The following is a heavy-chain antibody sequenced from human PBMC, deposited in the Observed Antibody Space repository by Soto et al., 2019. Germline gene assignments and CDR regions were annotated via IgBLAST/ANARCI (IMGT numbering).Heavy chain of an antibody. CDR2: ISFDGSSK. CDR1: GFSFNSFA. Sequence: QVQLVESGGGVVQPGRSLRLSCAVSGFSFNSFAIHWVRQAPGKGLEWVAVISFDGSSKYYAESVKGRFTISRDNSRNTLALQMNSLRGDDTAVYYCARGDSGGPLGYCDYWGQGTLVTVSS. D-gene: IGHD2-15*01. V-gene: IGHV3-30-3*01. J-gene: IGHJ4*02. CDR3: ARGDSGGPLGYCDY.